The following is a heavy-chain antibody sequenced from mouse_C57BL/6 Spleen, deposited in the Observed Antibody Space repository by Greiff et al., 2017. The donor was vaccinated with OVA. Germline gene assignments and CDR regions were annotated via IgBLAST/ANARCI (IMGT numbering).Heavy chain of an antibody. V-gene: IGHV3-6*01. J-gene: IGHJ1*03. Sequence: EVKLMESGPGLVKPSQSLSLTCSVTGYSITSGYYWNWIRQFPGNKLEWMGYISYDGSNNYNPSLKNRISITRDTSKNQFFLKLNSVTTEDTATYYCARDSTMVTTVYWYFDVWGTGTTVTVSS. D-gene: IGHD2-2*01. CDR3: ARDSTMVTTVYWYFDV. CDR1: GYSITSGYY. CDR2: ISYDGSN.